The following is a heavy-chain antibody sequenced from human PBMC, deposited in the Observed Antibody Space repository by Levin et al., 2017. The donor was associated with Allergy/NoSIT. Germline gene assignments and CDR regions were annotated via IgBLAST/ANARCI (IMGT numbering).Heavy chain of an antibody. V-gene: IGHV4-4*02. D-gene: IGHD3-10*01. CDR3: ATRGSGTSVEYYFSV. J-gene: IGHJ2*01. Sequence: SQTLSLTCAVSGGAIMSSIWWSWVRQAPGKGLEWIGEIFHNGYATYKSSLKSRVAISVDTSKNQFSLKLTSVTAADTAVYYCATRGSGTSVEYYFSVWGRGALVTVSS. CDR1: GGAIMSSIW. CDR2: IFHNGYA.